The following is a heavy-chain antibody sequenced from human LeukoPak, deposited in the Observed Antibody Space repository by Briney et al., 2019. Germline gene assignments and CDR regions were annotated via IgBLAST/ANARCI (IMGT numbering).Heavy chain of an antibody. CDR3: ARLTGWSAIDY. CDR1: GFTFSSNG. J-gene: IGHJ4*02. Sequence: GRSLRLSCAASGFTFSSNGMHWVRQAPGKGLEWVAIIWYDGSKSYYADSVKGRFTISRDNSKNTLYLQMDSLRAEDTALYYCARLTGWSAIDYWGQGTLVTVSS. V-gene: IGHV3-33*01. D-gene: IGHD6-19*01. CDR2: IWYDGSKS.